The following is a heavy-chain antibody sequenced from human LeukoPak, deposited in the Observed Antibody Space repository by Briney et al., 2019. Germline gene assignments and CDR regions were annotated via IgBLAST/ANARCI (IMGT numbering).Heavy chain of an antibody. Sequence: ASVKVSCKASGGTFSSYAISWVRQAPGQGLEWMGGIIPIFGTANYAQKFQGRVTITADESTSTAYMELSSLRSEDTAVYYCASQSYNRNYLRDAPFDYWGQGTLVTVSS. V-gene: IGHV1-69*13. J-gene: IGHJ4*02. D-gene: IGHD1-7*01. CDR1: GGTFSSYA. CDR3: ASQSYNRNYLRDAPFDY. CDR2: IIPIFGTA.